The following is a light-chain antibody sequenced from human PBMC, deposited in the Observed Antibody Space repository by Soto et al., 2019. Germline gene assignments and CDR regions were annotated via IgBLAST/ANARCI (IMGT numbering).Light chain of an antibody. CDR2: EVS. J-gene: IGLJ1*01. CDR1: SSDVGSYNL. Sequence: QSALTQPASVSGSPGQSITISCTGTSSDVGSYNLVSWYQQHPGKAPKLMIYEVSKRPSGVSNRFSGSTSGNTASLTISGLQAEDEADYYCCSYASSNTFVFGTGTKLTVL. V-gene: IGLV2-23*02. CDR3: CSYASSNTFV.